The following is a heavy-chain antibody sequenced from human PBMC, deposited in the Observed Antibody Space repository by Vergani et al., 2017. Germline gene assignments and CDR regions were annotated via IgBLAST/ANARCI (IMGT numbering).Heavy chain of an antibody. CDR1: GDSMHTYY. CDR2: IYDSGDT. V-gene: IGHV4-59*01. J-gene: IGHJ4*02. D-gene: IGHD2-21*01. CDR3: ARGALWWLRQIDS. Sequence: QVQLQESGPGLVKPSETLSLTCSVSGDSMHTYYWTWIRQPPGKGLEWIGYIYDSGDTKYNPSLKSRVTMSLDTSKNQFSLNLYSVTAADTAVYYCARGALWWLRQIDSWGQGTLVTVSS.